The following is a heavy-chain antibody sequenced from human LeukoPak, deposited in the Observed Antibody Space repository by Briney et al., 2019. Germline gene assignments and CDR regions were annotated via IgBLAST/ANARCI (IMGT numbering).Heavy chain of an antibody. V-gene: IGHV4-59*01. Sequence: PSETLSLTCTVSGGSISSYYWSWIRQPPGKGLEWIGYIYYSGSTNYNPSLKSRVTISVDTSKNQFSLKLSSVTAADTAVYYCARSRWMISGYPYYFDYWGQGALVTVSS. CDR1: GGSISSYY. D-gene: IGHD3-22*01. CDR3: ARSRWMISGYPYYFDY. J-gene: IGHJ4*02. CDR2: IYYSGST.